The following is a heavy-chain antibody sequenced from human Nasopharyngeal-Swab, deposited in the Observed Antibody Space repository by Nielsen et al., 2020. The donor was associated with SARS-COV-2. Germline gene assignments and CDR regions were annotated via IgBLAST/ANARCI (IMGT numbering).Heavy chain of an antibody. V-gene: IGHV2-5*02. CDR1: GFSLSTSKVG. CDR3: VHSTGWRLDY. CDR2: LYWDDDN. Sequence: SGPTLVKPSQTLTLTCTFSGFSLSTSKVGVSWVRQLPGKALEWLALLYWDDDNRYNPSLKNRITITRDTSKNQVVLTMTNMDPVDTATYYCVHSTGWRLDYWGQGTLVIVSS. J-gene: IGHJ4*02. D-gene: IGHD6-19*01.